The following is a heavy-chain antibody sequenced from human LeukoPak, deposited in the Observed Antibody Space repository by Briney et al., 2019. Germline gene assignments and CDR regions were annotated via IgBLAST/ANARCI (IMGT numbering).Heavy chain of an antibody. D-gene: IGHD3-10*01. J-gene: IGHJ4*02. CDR3: ANEKSAGNVFHFYYFDY. Sequence: GGSLRLSCAASGFTFSSYGMHWVRQAPGKGLEWVAFIRYDGSNKYYADSVKGRFTISRDNSKNTLYLQMNSLRAEDTAVYYCANEKSAGNVFHFYYFDYWGQGTLVTVSS. CDR1: GFTFSSYG. V-gene: IGHV3-30*02. CDR2: IRYDGSNK.